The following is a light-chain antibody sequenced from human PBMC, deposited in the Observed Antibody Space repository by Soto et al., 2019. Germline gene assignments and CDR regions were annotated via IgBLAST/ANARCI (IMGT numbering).Light chain of an antibody. V-gene: IGLV1-36*01. CDR3: AAWDDSLSRVV. CDR2: RNN. J-gene: IGLJ3*02. Sequence: QSVLTQPPSVSEAPRQRVTISCSGGTSNIGNNAVNWYQQLPGKAPKLLIFRNNQRPSGVPDRFSGSKSDTSASLAISGLRSEDEADYFCAAWDDSLSRVVFGGGTKVTVL. CDR1: TSNIGNNA.